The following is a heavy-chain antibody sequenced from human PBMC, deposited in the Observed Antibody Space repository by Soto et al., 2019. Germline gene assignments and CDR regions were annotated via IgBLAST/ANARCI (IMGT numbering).Heavy chain of an antibody. CDR1: GGSISSYY. V-gene: IGHV4-4*07. CDR3: ARVIWFGELSPLGAFDI. D-gene: IGHD3-10*01. Sequence: QVQLQESGPGLVKPSETLSLTCTVSGGSISSYYWSWIRQPAGKGLEWIGRIYTSGSTNYNPSLKRLVTMSVDTSKNQFSLKLSSVTAADTAVYYCARVIWFGELSPLGAFDIWGQGTMVTVSS. J-gene: IGHJ3*02. CDR2: IYTSGST.